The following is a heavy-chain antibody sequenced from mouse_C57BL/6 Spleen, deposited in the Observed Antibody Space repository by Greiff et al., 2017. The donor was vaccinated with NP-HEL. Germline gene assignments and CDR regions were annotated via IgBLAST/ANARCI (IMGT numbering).Heavy chain of an antibody. V-gene: IGHV1-64*01. CDR2: IHPNSGST. CDR1: GYTFTSYW. Sequence: QVQLKQPGAELVKPGASVKLSCKASGYTFTSYWMHWVKQRPGQGLEWIGMIHPNSGSTNYNEKFKSKATLTVDKSSSTAYMQLSSLTSEDSAVYYCARDCNSLLRYFDVWGTGTTVTVSS. CDR3: ARDCNSLLRYFDV. D-gene: IGHD2-10*01. J-gene: IGHJ1*03.